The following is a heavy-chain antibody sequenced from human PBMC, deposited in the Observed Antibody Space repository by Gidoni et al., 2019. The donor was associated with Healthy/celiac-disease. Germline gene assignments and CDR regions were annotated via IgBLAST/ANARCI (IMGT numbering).Heavy chain of an antibody. Sequence: QLQLQASGPGLVKPSETLSLTCTVSGGSISSSSYYWGWIRQPPGKGLEWIGSIYYSGSTYYNPSLKSRVTISVDTSKNQFSLKLSSVTAADTAVYYCARHEGYSYGYSDYWGQGTLVTVSS. CDR2: IYYSGST. J-gene: IGHJ4*02. CDR1: GGSISSSSYY. CDR3: ARHEGYSYGYSDY. D-gene: IGHD5-18*01. V-gene: IGHV4-39*01.